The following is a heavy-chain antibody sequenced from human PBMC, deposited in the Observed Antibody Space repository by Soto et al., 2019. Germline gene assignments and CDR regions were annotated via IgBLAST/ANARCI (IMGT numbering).Heavy chain of an antibody. CDR3: TTQLIVHYQNRGGEDV. Sequence: QVQLVQSGPEVKKPGSSVKFSCTASEGSFSSYTFSWVRQTPGQGLEWMGRIIPVLTIANYAPKFQDRVTITADKSTTTVNMELSSLISDDTAVYYCTTQLIVHYQNRGGEDVWCKGTTVTVSS. V-gene: IGHV1-69*02. CDR2: IIPVLTIA. D-gene: IGHD6-6*01. CDR1: EGSFSSYT. J-gene: IGHJ6*04.